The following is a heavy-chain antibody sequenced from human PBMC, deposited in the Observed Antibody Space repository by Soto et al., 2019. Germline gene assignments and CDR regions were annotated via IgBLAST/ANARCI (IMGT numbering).Heavy chain of an antibody. CDR2: ISSSGGST. CDR1: GFTFSTYA. Sequence: EEQLLESGGGLAQPGGSLRLSCGASGFTFSTYAMSWVRQAPGKGLEWVSGISSSGGSTYYADSVKGRFTISRDNSKDTLYVQMNSLSAEDTAVYYCAKNRGGRNSFYAMGVWGQGTTVTVSS. CDR3: AKNRGGRNSFYAMGV. D-gene: IGHD2-21*02. V-gene: IGHV3-23*01. J-gene: IGHJ6*02.